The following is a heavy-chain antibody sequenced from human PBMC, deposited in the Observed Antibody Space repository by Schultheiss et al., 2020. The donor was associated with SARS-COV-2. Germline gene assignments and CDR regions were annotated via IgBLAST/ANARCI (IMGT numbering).Heavy chain of an antibody. D-gene: IGHD3-10*01. J-gene: IGHJ4*02. V-gene: IGHV3-73*01. CDR3: AKDRFVSGSGSESDY. CDR2: IRSKANSYAT. CDR1: GFTFSGSA. Sequence: GGSLRLSCAASGFTFSGSAMHWVRQASGKGLEWVGRIRSKANSYATVYAASVKGRFTISRDDSKNTAYLQMNSLRAEDTAVYYCAKDRFVSGSGSESDYWGQGTLVTVSS.